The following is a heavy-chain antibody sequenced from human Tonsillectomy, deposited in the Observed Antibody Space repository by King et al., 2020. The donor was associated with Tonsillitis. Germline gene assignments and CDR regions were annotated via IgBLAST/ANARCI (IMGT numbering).Heavy chain of an antibody. CDR3: ASYYDSSGSSGFDY. Sequence: VQLVESGGGLVQPGGSLRLSCAASGFTFSTYWMTWDRQAPGKGLEWVANIKQDGSEKYYVDSVKGRFTISRDNAKNSLSLQMNSLRAEDTAVYYCASYYDSSGSSGFDYWGQGTLVTVSS. J-gene: IGHJ4*02. V-gene: IGHV3-7*01. CDR1: GFTFSTYW. CDR2: IKQDGSEK. D-gene: IGHD3-22*01.